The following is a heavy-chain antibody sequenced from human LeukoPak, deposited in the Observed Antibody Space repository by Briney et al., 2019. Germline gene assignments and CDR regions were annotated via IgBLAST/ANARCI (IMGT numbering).Heavy chain of an antibody. CDR2: IYTSGST. CDR1: GGSISSGSYY. J-gene: IGHJ4*02. Sequence: PSQTLSLTCTVSGGSISSGSYYWSWIRQPAGKGLECIGRIYTSGSTNYNPSLKSRVTISVDTSKNQFSLKLSAVAAADTAVYYCASRSGRWVATDYWGQGTLVTVSS. D-gene: IGHD2-15*01. CDR3: ASRSGRWVATDY. V-gene: IGHV4-61*02.